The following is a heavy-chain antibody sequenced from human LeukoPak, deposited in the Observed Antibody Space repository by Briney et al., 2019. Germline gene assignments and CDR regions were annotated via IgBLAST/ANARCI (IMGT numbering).Heavy chain of an antibody. J-gene: IGHJ4*02. V-gene: IGHV1-18*01. CDR2: ISAYNGNR. CDR3: AREGRDGYNRYDN. CDR1: GYTFSSYG. Sequence: ASVKVSCQASGYTFSSYGISWVRQAPAQGLEWMGWISAYNGNRDYAQKLQGRVTMTTDTSTSTAYMELRSLRSDDTAVYYCAREGRDGYNRYDNWGQGTLVTVSS. D-gene: IGHD5-24*01.